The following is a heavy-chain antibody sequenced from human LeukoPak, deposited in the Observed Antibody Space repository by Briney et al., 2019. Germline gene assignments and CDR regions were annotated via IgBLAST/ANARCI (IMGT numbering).Heavy chain of an antibody. CDR3: ARHERDASLDHAFDI. D-gene: IGHD5-24*01. Sequence: PSETLSLTCTVSGGSISSYYWSWIRQRPGKGLEWMGYIYYSGSTSYNPSLKSRVTILVDTSKNQFSLKLSSVTAADTAVYYCARHERDASLDHAFDIWGQGTMVTVSS. CDR2: IYYSGST. J-gene: IGHJ3*02. V-gene: IGHV4-59*08. CDR1: GGSISSYY.